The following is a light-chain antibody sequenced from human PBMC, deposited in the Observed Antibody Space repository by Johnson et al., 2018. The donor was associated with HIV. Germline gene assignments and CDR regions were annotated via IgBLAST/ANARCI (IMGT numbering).Light chain of an antibody. Sequence: QSVLTQPPSVSAAPGQKVTISCSGSNSNIGNNYVSWYQQLPGTAPKLLIYENNKRPSGIPDRFSDSKSGTSATLGITGLQTGDEADYYCGTWDSSLSAHYIFGTGTKVTVL. CDR3: GTWDSSLSAHYI. CDR1: NSNIGNNY. J-gene: IGLJ1*01. CDR2: ENN. V-gene: IGLV1-51*01.